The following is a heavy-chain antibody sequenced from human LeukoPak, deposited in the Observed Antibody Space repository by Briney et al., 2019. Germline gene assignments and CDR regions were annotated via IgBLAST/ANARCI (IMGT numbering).Heavy chain of an antibody. V-gene: IGHV3-23*01. CDR2: IGGRDDRT. CDR1: GFTFTGHT. J-gene: IGHJ4*02. D-gene: IGHD3-3*01. Sequence: PGGSLRLSCEASGFTFTGHTMTWLRQAPGKGLEWVSIIGGRDDRTYYADSVEGRFTISRENSKNILYLHMSSLRAEDTAVYYCAKDPNPLYDFWTGYKWGQGTLVTVSS. CDR3: AKDPNPLYDFWTGYK.